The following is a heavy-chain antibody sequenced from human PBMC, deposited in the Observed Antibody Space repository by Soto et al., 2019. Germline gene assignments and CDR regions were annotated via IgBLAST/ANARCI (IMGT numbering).Heavy chain of an antibody. V-gene: IGHV3-15*01. D-gene: IGHD1-20*01. CDR2: IKSKTDGGTT. CDR3: TTVRYYWSHGRHHVMHV. Sequence: SLRLSCAASGFTFSNAWMSWVRQAPGKGLEWDGRIKSKTDGGTTDYAAPVKGRFTISRDDSKNTLYLQMNSLKTEDTAVYYSTTVRYYWSHGRHHVMHVSAQGTTV. CDR1: GFTFSNAW. J-gene: IGHJ6*02.